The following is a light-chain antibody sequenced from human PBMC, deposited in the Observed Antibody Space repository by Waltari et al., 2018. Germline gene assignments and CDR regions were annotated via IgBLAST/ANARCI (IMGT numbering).Light chain of an antibody. Sequence: HSALTHPPPFPGPPGQETPIFCTGTKDHIGETQLVSWYQRHPGKAPKLILDEVTKRPSWVSSRFSGSKSGNTACLTISGLQAEYEADIYCYAFAGYGIYVFGTGTVVTVL. CDR1: KDHIGETQL. J-gene: IGLJ1*01. V-gene: IGLV2-23*02. CDR3: YAFAGYGIYV. CDR2: EVT.